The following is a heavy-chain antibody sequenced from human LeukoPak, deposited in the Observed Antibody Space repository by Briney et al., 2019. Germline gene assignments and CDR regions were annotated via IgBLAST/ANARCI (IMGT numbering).Heavy chain of an antibody. D-gene: IGHD6-19*01. Sequence: GRSLRLSCAASGFAFSSYGMHWVRQAPGKGLEWVAVISYDGSNKYYADSVKGRFTISRDNSKNTLYLQMNSLRPEDTAVYYCAKDRSSGWYSFQHWGQGTLVSVSS. CDR1: GFAFSSYG. CDR2: ISYDGSNK. J-gene: IGHJ1*01. V-gene: IGHV3-30*18. CDR3: AKDRSSGWYSFQH.